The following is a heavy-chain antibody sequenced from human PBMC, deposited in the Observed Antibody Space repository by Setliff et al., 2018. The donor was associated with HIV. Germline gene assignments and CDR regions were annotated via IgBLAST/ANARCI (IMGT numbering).Heavy chain of an antibody. V-gene: IGHV1-69*13. CDR1: GYTFTSYY. Sequence: SVKVSCKASGYTFTSYYMHGVRQAPGQGLEWMGGIVPASGSTTYAQKFEGRVTITADESTASAYMDLSGLRSDDAAVYFCVVGVNYYNLNPYDVWGQGTMVTVSS. D-gene: IGHD3-10*01. CDR3: VVGVNYYNLNPYDV. J-gene: IGHJ3*01. CDR2: IVPASGST.